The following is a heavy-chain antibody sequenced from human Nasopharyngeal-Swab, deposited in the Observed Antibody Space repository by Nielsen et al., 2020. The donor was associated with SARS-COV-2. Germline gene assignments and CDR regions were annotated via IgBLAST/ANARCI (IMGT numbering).Heavy chain of an antibody. CDR2: FDPEDGET. Sequence: ASVKVSCKASGYTFTSYYMHWVRQAPGKGLEWMGGFDPEDGETIYAQKFQGRVTMTEDTSTDTAYMELSSLRSEDTAVYYCATDYSSGWRHQNDAFDIWGQGTMVTVSS. J-gene: IGHJ3*02. V-gene: IGHV1-24*01. CDR1: GYTFTSYY. D-gene: IGHD6-19*01. CDR3: ATDYSSGWRHQNDAFDI.